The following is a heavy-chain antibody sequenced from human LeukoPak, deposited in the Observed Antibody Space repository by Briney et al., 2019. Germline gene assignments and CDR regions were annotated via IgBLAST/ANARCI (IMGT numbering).Heavy chain of an antibody. CDR1: GGSISSGGYS. Sequence: SQTLSLTCAVSGGSISSGGYSWIWIRPRPGKGLEWIGYIYHSGSTYDNPYLKSPVTISVDTSKNQFSLKLSSVTGADTAVYYCDRACAEANNWFDPWGQGTLVTVSS. CDR3: DRACAEANNWFDP. CDR2: IYHSGST. D-gene: IGHD2-21*01. V-gene: IGHV4-30-2*01. J-gene: IGHJ5*02.